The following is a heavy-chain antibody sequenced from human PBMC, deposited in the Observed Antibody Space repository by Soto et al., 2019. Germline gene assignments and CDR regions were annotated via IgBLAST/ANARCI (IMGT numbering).Heavy chain of an antibody. Sequence: SETLSLTCTVSGGSISSGGYYWSWIRQHPGKGLEWIGYIYYSGSTYYNPSLKSRVTISVDTSKNQFSLKLSSVTAADTAVYYCARDLGYDSSGYSSNWSDPWGQGTLVTVSS. CDR1: GGSISSGGYY. D-gene: IGHD3-22*01. CDR3: ARDLGYDSSGYSSNWSDP. J-gene: IGHJ5*02. CDR2: IYYSGST. V-gene: IGHV4-31*03.